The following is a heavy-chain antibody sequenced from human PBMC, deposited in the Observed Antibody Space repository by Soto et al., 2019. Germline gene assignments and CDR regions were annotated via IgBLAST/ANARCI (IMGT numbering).Heavy chain of an antibody. V-gene: IGHV4-39*01. CDR3: ASSWIQLWSSHFDY. J-gene: IGHJ4*02. CDR1: GGSISSSSYY. Sequence: SETLSLTCTVSGGSISSSSYYWGWIRQPPGKGLEWIGSIYYSGSTYYNPSLKSRVTISVDTSKNQFSLKLSSVTAADTAVYYCASSWIQLWSSHFDYWGQGTLVTVSS. D-gene: IGHD5-18*01. CDR2: IYYSGST.